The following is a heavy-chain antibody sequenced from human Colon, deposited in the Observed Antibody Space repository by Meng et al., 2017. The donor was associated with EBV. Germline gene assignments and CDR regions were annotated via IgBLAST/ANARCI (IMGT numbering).Heavy chain of an antibody. CDR3: ARDGGVTHIP. CDR1: GASISTSNW. V-gene: IGHV4-4*03. CDR2: IYHNGQT. Sequence: QVVLHESGASLWKPRGTRSLTYCVVGASISTSNWGSWRRQSPGEGLEWIGAIYHNGQTNYNPSLKNRVSMSVDESKNEFSLNLKSVTAADTAVYYCARDGGVTHIPWGRGVLVTVSS. J-gene: IGHJ5*02. D-gene: IGHD2-8*02.